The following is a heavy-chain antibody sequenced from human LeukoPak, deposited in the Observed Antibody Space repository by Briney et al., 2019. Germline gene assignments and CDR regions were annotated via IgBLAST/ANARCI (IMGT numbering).Heavy chain of an antibody. CDR3: AKDLRYSGYPENAFDI. Sequence: PGGSLRLSCAASGFTFSNAWMSWVRQAPGKGLEWVGRIKSKTDGGTTDYAAPVKGRFTISRDDSKNTLYLQMNSLRAEDTAVYYCAKDLRYSGYPENAFDIWGQGTMVTVSS. CDR2: IKSKTDGGTT. D-gene: IGHD5-12*01. J-gene: IGHJ3*02. CDR1: GFTFSNAW. V-gene: IGHV3-15*01.